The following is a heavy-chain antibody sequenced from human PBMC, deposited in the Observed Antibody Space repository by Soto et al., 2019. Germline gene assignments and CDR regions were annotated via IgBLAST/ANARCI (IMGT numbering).Heavy chain of an antibody. CDR1: GFTYGSYG. CDR3: SRDHEGATHEYFQH. Sequence: QVQLVESGGGVVQPGTSLRLSCAASGFTYGSYGMHWVRQAPGKGLEWVALIWYDGSNKYYADSVKGRFTISRDNSKNTLYLQMNNLRAEDTALYYCSRDHEGATHEYFQHWGQGTLVTVSS. V-gene: IGHV3-33*01. CDR2: IWYDGSNK. J-gene: IGHJ1*01. D-gene: IGHD1-26*01.